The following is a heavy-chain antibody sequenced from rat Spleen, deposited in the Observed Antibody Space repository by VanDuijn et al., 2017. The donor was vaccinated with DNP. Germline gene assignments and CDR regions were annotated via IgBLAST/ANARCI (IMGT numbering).Heavy chain of an antibody. D-gene: IGHD1-4*01. Sequence: QVQLKESGPGLVQPSQTLSLTCTVSGFSLNSYGVSWVRQPPGKGLEWIAAISSGGSTYYNSALKSRLSISGDTSKSQVFLNMNSLQTEDTAIYFCTRFHSTGLTWFAYWGQGTLVTVSS. CDR1: GFSLNSYG. V-gene: IGHV2S12*01. J-gene: IGHJ3*01. CDR2: ISSGGST. CDR3: TRFHSTGLTWFAY.